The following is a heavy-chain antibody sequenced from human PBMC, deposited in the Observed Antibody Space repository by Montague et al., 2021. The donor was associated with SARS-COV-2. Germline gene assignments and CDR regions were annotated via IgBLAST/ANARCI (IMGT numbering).Heavy chain of an antibody. V-gene: IGHV4-38-2*02. D-gene: IGHD6-19*01. CDR1: GYSISTGYY. J-gene: IGHJ3*02. CDR3: AKVAGSHDTFDI. CDR2: IYHSGST. Sequence: SETLSLTCTVSGYSISTGYYWGWIRQPPGKGLEWIGTIYHSGSTYFNPSLKSRVTISVDTSKNQFSLNLSSVTAADTAVYYSAKVAGSHDTFDIWGRGTMVTVSS.